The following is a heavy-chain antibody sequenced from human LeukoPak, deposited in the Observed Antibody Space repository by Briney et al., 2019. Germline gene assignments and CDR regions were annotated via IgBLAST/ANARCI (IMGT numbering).Heavy chain of an antibody. CDR1: GGSISSSSYY. CDR3: ARHNVHYYDSSGYYIDY. V-gene: IGHV4-39*01. CDR2: IYYSGST. D-gene: IGHD3-22*01. J-gene: IGHJ4*02. Sequence: SETLSLTCTVSGGSISSSSYYWGWIRQPPGKGLEWIVSIYYSGSTYYNPSLKSRVTISVDTSKNQFSLKLSSVTAADTAVYYCARHNVHYYDSSGYYIDYWGQGTLVTVSS.